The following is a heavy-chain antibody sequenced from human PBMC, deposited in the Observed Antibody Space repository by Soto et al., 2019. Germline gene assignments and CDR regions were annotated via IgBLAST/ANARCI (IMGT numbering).Heavy chain of an antibody. J-gene: IGHJ5*02. D-gene: IGHD2-21*01. CDR1: GGSFSGYY. Sequence: QVQLQQWGAGLLKPSETLSLTCAVYGGSFSGYYWSWIRQPPGKGLEWIGEINHSGSTNYNPSLKSRVTISVDTSKNQCSLKLSSVTAADTAVYYCASVVAVVWFDPWGQGTLVTVSS. V-gene: IGHV4-34*01. CDR2: INHSGST. CDR3: ASVVAVVWFDP.